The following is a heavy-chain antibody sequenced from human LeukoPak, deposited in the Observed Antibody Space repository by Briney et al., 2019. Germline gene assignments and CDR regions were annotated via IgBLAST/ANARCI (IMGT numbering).Heavy chain of an antibody. Sequence: PGRSLRLSCAASGFTFSSFAMHWVRQAPGKGLEWVAVISYDGNNKYYADSVKGRFTISRDNSKNTLYLQMNSLRAEDTAVYYCAKERKGSGYFDYWGQGTLVTVSS. J-gene: IGHJ4*02. CDR3: AKERKGSGYFDY. CDR2: ISYDGNNK. CDR1: GFTFSSFA. V-gene: IGHV3-30-3*01. D-gene: IGHD1-26*01.